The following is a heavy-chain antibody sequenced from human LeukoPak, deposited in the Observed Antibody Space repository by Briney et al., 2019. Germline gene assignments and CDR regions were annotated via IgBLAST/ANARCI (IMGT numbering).Heavy chain of an antibody. Sequence: PGGSLRLSCVASGFTVSSNYMSWVRQAPGKGLEWVSVIYSGGGTYYADSVKGRFTISRDNSKNTLYLQMNSLKAEDTAVYYCARMCSGGSCYQYWGQGTLVTVSS. J-gene: IGHJ4*02. CDR2: IYSGGGT. V-gene: IGHV3-66*01. CDR1: GFTVSSNY. D-gene: IGHD2-15*01. CDR3: ARMCSGGSCYQY.